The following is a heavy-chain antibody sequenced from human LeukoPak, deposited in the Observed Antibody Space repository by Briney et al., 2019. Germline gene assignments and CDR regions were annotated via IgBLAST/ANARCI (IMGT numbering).Heavy chain of an antibody. CDR3: AGHHPRNTVDF. Sequence: GSLRLSCAASGFTFSSYAMSWVRQAPGKGLEWIGYISHSGSTNYSPSLKSRVTISLDTSKNQFSLKLSSVTAADTAVYYCAGHHPRNTVDFWGQGTLVTVSS. J-gene: IGHJ4*02. V-gene: IGHV4-59*08. CDR2: ISHSGST. CDR1: GFTFSSYA. D-gene: IGHD2/OR15-2a*01.